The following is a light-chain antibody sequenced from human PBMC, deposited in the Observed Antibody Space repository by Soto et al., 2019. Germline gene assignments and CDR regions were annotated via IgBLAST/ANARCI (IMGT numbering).Light chain of an antibody. V-gene: IGKV3-20*01. CDR2: AAS. CDR1: QSLGSNY. Sequence: EIVLTQSPGTLTLSPGERATLSCRASQSLGSNYLAWYQQRPGQAPRLLIFAASSRATGIPDRFSGSGSGTDFTLTISRLEPEDFAVYYCEQYSSTPWTFGQGTKVDIK. CDR3: EQYSSTPWT. J-gene: IGKJ1*01.